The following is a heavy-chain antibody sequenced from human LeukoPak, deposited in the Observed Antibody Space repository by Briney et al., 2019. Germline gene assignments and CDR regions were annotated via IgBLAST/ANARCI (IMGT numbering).Heavy chain of an antibody. V-gene: IGHV1-69*04. CDR2: IIPILGIA. J-gene: IGHJ4*02. Sequence: SVKVSCKASGGTFSSYAISWVRQAPGQGLEWMGRIIPILGIANYAQKFQGRVTITADKSTSTAYMELSSLRSEDTAVYYCARDTTVRRLDYWGQGTLVTVSS. CDR3: ARDTTVRRLDY. CDR1: GGTFSSYA. D-gene: IGHD4-11*01.